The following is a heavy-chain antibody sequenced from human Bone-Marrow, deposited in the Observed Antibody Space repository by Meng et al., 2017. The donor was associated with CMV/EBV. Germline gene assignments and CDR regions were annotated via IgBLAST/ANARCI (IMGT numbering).Heavy chain of an antibody. CDR3: AKDRGNSSPYGMDV. CDR1: GFTFSSYG. CDR2: IWYDGSNK. J-gene: IGHJ6*02. Sequence: GESLKISCAASGFTFSSYGMHWVRQAPGKGLEWVAVIWYDGSNKYYADSVKGRFTISRDNSKNTLYLQMNSLRAEDTAVYYCAKDRGNSSPYGMDVWGQGTTVTFSS. V-gene: IGHV3-33*06. D-gene: IGHD6-6*01.